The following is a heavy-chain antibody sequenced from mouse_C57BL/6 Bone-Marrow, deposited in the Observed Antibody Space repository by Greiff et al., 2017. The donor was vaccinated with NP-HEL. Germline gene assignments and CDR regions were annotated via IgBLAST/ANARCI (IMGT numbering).Heavy chain of an antibody. J-gene: IGHJ2*01. D-gene: IGHD1-1*01. CDR3: APEVSITTVVATDY. Sequence: QVQLQQSGPELVKPGASVKISCKASGYAFSSSWMNWVKQRPGKGLEWIGRIYPGDGDPNYNGKFKGKATLTADKSSSTAYMQLSSLTSEDSAVYFCAPEVSITTVVATDYWGQGTTLTVSS. CDR2: IYPGDGDP. V-gene: IGHV1-82*01. CDR1: GYAFSSSW.